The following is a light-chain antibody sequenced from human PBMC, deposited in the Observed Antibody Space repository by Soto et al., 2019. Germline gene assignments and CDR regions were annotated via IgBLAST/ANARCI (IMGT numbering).Light chain of an antibody. CDR1: SSNIGAGYD. CDR2: NND. V-gene: IGLV1-44*01. CDR3: AAWDDSLTAVL. J-gene: IGLJ3*02. Sequence: QSVLTQPPSVSGAPGQRVTISCTGSSSNIGAGYDVHWYQQLSGAAPKLLIHNNDQRPSGVPDRFSGSKSDTSASLAISGLQSADEADYYCAAWDDSLTAVLFGGGTKVTVL.